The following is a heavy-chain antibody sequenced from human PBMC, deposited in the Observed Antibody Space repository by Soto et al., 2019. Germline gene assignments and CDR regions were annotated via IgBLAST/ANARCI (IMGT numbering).Heavy chain of an antibody. D-gene: IGHD3-22*01. J-gene: IGHJ4*02. V-gene: IGHV3-30-3*01. CDR3: AKVHFLDSSGYCFDY. CDR1: GFTFSSYT. CDR2: ISYDGSDK. Sequence: GGSLRLSCAASGFTFSSYTMHWFRQTPGKGLEWVAVISYDGSDKYYADSVKGRFTISRDNSKNTLYLQMNSLRAEDTAVYYCAKVHFLDSSGYCFDYWGQGTLVTVSS.